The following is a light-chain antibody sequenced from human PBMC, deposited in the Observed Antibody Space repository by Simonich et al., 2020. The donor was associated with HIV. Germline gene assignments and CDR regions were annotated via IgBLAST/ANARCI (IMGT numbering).Light chain of an antibody. V-gene: IGLV6-57*02. CDR1: SGSIANNY. CDR2: EDN. CDR3: QSYDSSNHVV. Sequence: NFMLTQPHSVSESPGKTVTISCTSSSGSIANNYVQWYQQRTGSAPTTVINEDNQRPSGVPGRFSGSIDSSSNSASLSISGLKTEDEADYYCQSYDSSNHVVFGGGTKLTVL. J-gene: IGLJ2*01.